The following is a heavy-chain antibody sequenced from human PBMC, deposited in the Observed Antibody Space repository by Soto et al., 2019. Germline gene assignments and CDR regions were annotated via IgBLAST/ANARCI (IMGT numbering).Heavy chain of an antibody. J-gene: IGHJ4*02. CDR1: GYSLSDLS. Sequence: ASVKVSCKVSGYSLSDLSIHWVRQAPGKGLEWMGGLDAEDGETIYAQKLQGRGTMTEDTSTDTAYMELSSLTSEDTAMYYCATLPRTIERRPAGIWSFDSWGQGTLVTVSS. D-gene: IGHD2-2*01. V-gene: IGHV1-24*01. CDR2: LDAEDGET. CDR3: ATLPRTIERRPAGIWSFDS.